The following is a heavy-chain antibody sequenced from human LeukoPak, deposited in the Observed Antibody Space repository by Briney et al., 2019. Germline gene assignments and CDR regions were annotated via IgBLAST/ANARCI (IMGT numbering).Heavy chain of an antibody. CDR2: VYPVDSDT. J-gene: IGHJ6*03. CDR3: ERIVDYGGLFYMDV. V-gene: IGHV5-51*01. D-gene: IGHD4-23*01. Sequence: LGESRKISCKGSVYSFTIYCIGGVGQIPGKGLEWMGIVYPVDSDTRYSPSFQGQGTISADKSISTAYLQWSSLKASDTAMYYCERIVDYGGLFYMDVWGKGNTVTVS. CDR1: VYSFTIYC.